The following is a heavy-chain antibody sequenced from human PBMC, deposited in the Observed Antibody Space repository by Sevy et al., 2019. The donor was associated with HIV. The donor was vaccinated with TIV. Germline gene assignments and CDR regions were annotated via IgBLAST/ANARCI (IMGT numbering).Heavy chain of an antibody. Sequence: ASVKVSCKASGYTFSNYYMDWVRQAPGQGLEWMGRINPNSGGTNDAQKFQGRVTMTRDTSIRTAYMELTRLRSDDTAVYYCARERITMVEGVFITTYYHYGMDVWSQGTTVTVSS. CDR1: GYTFSNYY. D-gene: IGHD3-10*01. V-gene: IGHV1-2*06. J-gene: IGHJ6*02. CDR3: ARERITMVEGVFITTYYHYGMDV. CDR2: INPNSGGT.